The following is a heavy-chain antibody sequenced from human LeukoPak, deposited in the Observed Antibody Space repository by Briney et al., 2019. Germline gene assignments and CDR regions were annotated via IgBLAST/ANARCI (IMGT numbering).Heavy chain of an antibody. J-gene: IGHJ4*02. CDR1: GYTFTSYG. CDR3: ARDRRVYDFWSGYYGPDFDY. CDR2: ISAYNGNT. Sequence: ASVKVSCKASGYTFTSYGISWVRQAPGQGVEWMGWISAYNGNTNYAQKLQGRVTMTTDTSTSTAYMELRSLRSDDTAVYYCARDRRVYDFWSGYYGPDFDYWGQGTLVTVSS. V-gene: IGHV1-18*01. D-gene: IGHD3-3*01.